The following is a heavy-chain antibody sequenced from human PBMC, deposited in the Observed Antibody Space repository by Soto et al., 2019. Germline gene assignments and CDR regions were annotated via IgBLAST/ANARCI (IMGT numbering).Heavy chain of an antibody. CDR1: GGTFSSYT. CDR2: IIPILGIA. V-gene: IGHV1-69*02. D-gene: IGHD2-15*01. Sequence: QVQLVQSGAEVKKPGSSVKVSCKASGGTFSSYTISWVRQAPGQGLEWMGRIIPILGIANYAQKFQGRVTITADKSTSTAYMELSSLRSEDTAVYYCARGAATGDLLDPWGQGTLVPVSS. CDR3: ARGAATGDLLDP. J-gene: IGHJ5*02.